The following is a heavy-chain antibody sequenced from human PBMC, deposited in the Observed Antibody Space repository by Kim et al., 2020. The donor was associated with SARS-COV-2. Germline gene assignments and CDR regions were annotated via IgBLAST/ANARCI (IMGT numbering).Heavy chain of an antibody. CDR3: ARRRLRGYYFDY. Sequence: GGSLRLSCAASGFTFSSYAMHWVRQAPGKGLEWVAVISYDGSNKYYADSVKGRFTISRDNSKNTLYLQMNSLRAEDTAVYYCARRRLRGYYFDYWGQGTLVTVSS. V-gene: IGHV3-30*04. J-gene: IGHJ4*02. CDR2: ISYDGSNK. CDR1: GFTFSSYA.